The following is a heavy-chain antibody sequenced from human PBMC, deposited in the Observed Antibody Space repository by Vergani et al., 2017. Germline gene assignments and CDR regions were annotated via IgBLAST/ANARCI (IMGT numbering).Heavy chain of an antibody. CDR1: GFTFSSYS. J-gene: IGHJ3*02. Sequence: EVQLVESGGGLVKPGGSLRLSCAASGFTFSSYSMNWVRQAPGKGLEWVSSISSSSSYIYYADSVKGRFTISRDNAKNSLYLQMNSLRAEDTAVYYCARGEYNWNPGGFDIWGQGTMVTVSS. V-gene: IGHV3-21*01. D-gene: IGHD1-1*01. CDR2: ISSSSSYI. CDR3: ARGEYNWNPGGFDI.